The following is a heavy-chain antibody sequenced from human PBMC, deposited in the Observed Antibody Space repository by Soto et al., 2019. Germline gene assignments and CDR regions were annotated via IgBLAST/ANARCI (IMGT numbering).Heavy chain of an antibody. D-gene: IGHD6-19*01. CDR2: ISHDGINK. CDR3: ARDMYSSDYFVKWFEP. J-gene: IGHJ5*02. Sequence: QVRLVESGGGVVQPGRSLRLSCTASGFSFSSYAMYWFRQPPGKGLEWVAVISHDGINKHYADSVKGRVTGSRDNSNHSLDLQLNSLRGEDTAMYYCARDMYSSDYFVKWFEPRGQGTLVTVSS. V-gene: IGHV3-30-3*01. CDR1: GFSFSSYA.